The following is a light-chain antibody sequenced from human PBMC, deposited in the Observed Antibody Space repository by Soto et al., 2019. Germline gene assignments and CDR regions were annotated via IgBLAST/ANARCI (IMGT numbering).Light chain of an antibody. CDR1: QDIHNY. J-gene: IGKJ1*01. Sequence: AFLLTQSPSSFSPSTGDRATITCRASQDIHNYLAWYQQVPGKAPKLLLYAASILQTGVPSRFSGSGSGTDFTLTIDGLQSEDFATYFCQHYYNYPWTFGQGTTVE. V-gene: IGKV1-8*01. CDR2: AAS. CDR3: QHYYNYPWT.